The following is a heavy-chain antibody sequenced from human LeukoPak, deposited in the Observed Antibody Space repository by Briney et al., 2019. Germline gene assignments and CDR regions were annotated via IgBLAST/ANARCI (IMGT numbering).Heavy chain of an antibody. CDR3: ARAPVAASYYFDY. D-gene: IGHD6-19*01. Sequence: PGGSLRLSCAASGFTFSSYSMNWVRQAPGKGLEWVSYISSSGDTIYYADSVKGRFTISRDNAKNSLYLQMNSLRDEDAAVYYCARAPVAASYYFDYWGQGTLVTVSS. J-gene: IGHJ4*02. CDR1: GFTFSSYS. V-gene: IGHV3-48*02. CDR2: ISSSGDTI.